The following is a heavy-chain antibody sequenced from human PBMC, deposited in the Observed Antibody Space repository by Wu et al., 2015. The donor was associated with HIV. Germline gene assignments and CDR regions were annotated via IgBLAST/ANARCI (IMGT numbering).Heavy chain of an antibody. Sequence: QVQLVQSGAEVRKPGASVKVSCKASGGTFGSYGISWVRQAPGQGLEWMGRIIPMFKTPDYAQKFKGRVTITADDSTTTSYMELRSLRSQDTAIYFCARRQQLVDQWGQGTLVTVSS. CDR1: GGTFGSYG. CDR3: ARRQQLVDQ. CDR2: IIPMFKTP. D-gene: IGHD6-13*01. V-gene: IGHV1-69*13. J-gene: IGHJ4*02.